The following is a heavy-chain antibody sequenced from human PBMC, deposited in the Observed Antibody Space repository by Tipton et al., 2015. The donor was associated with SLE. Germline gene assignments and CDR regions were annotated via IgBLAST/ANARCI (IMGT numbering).Heavy chain of an antibody. CDR3: VKDRQVGGLESLV. J-gene: IGHJ3*01. V-gene: IGHV3-64*01. D-gene: IGHD1-26*01. Sequence: SLRLSCAASGFNFDSYVMHWVRQAPGKGLEYVSAISSNGDSTDYASSVKGRFTISRDNSKNTVYLQMGSLRAEDMAVYYCVKDRQVGGLESLVWGQGTMVTVSS. CDR2: ISSNGDST. CDR1: GFNFDSYV.